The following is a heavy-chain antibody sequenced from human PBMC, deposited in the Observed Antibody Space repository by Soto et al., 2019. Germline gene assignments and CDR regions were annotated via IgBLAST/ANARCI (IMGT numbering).Heavy chain of an antibody. Sequence: PSETLSLTCAVYGGSFSGYYWSWIRQPPGKGLEWIGEINHSGSTNYNPSLKSRVTISVDTSKNQFSLKLSSVTAADTAVYYCARGGYYYFTPWGQGTLVTVSS. D-gene: IGHD3-22*01. CDR2: INHSGST. CDR3: ARGGYYYFTP. CDR1: GGSFSGYY. J-gene: IGHJ5*02. V-gene: IGHV4-34*01.